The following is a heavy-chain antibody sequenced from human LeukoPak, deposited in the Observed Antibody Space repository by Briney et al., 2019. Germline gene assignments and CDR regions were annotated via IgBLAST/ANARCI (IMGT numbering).Heavy chain of an antibody. D-gene: IGHD4-23*01. J-gene: IGHJ1*01. CDR3: VKQPSGGHLQH. CDR2: INSNGAGT. Sequence: GRCLRLACSASGFTFGTYAIGSVSQAPGKGLEHVASINSNGAGTSYADSVKGRFTISRDNSKNTLYLQMSSLRPEDTSLYKCVKQPSGGHLQHWGQGALVTV. CDR1: GFTFGTYA. V-gene: IGHV3-64D*06.